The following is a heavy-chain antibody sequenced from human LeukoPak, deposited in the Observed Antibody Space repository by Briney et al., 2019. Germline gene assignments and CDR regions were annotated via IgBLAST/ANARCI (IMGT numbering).Heavy chain of an antibody. Sequence: EASVKVSCKASGYTFTSYGISWVRQAPGQGREGMGWISAYNGNTNYTQKLQGRVTMTTDTSTSTAYMELRSLRSDDTAVYYCARDVLLWFGELPSPGDYWGQGTLVTVSS. J-gene: IGHJ4*02. D-gene: IGHD3-10*01. CDR2: ISAYNGNT. CDR3: ARDVLLWFGELPSPGDY. CDR1: GYTFTSYG. V-gene: IGHV1-18*01.